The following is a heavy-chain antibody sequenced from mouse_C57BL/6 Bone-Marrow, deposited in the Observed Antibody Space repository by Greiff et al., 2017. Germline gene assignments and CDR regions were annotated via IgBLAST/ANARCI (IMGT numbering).Heavy chain of an antibody. Sequence: VQLQQSGPGLVQPSQSLSITCTVSGFSLTSYGVHWVRQSPGKGLEWLGVICSGGSTDYNAAFMSRLSITKDNSKSQVVFKLNSLQADDTAIYYCAKRGIYYDYDCAMDYWGQGTSVTVSS. V-gene: IGHV2-5*01. D-gene: IGHD2-4*01. CDR2: ICSGGST. CDR3: AKRGIYYDYDCAMDY. CDR1: GFSLTSYG. J-gene: IGHJ4*01.